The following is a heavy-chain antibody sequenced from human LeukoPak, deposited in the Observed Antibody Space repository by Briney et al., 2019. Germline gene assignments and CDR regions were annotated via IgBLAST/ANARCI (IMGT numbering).Heavy chain of an antibody. Sequence: SGGSLRLSCAASGFTFGSYEMNWVRQAPGKGLEWVSYISSSGHAMFYADSVRGRFTISRDNAKNSLYLQMNSLRAEDTAVYYCAKIAVANMPHYWGQGTLVTVSS. CDR3: AKIAVANMPHY. CDR1: GFTFGSYE. V-gene: IGHV3-48*03. D-gene: IGHD6-19*01. J-gene: IGHJ4*02. CDR2: ISSSGHAM.